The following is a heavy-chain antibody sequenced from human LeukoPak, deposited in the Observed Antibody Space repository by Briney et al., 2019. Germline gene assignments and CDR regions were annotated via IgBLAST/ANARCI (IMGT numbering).Heavy chain of an antibody. V-gene: IGHV4-61*02. CDR3: ARGLVGPYY. Sequence: SETLSLTCTVSGGSISSGSYYWSWIRQPAGKGLGWIGRIYTSGSTNYNPSLKSRVTISVDTSKNQFSLKPSSVTAADTAVYYCARGLVGPYYWGQGTLVTVSS. D-gene: IGHD1-26*01. J-gene: IGHJ4*02. CDR2: IYTSGST. CDR1: GGSISSGSYY.